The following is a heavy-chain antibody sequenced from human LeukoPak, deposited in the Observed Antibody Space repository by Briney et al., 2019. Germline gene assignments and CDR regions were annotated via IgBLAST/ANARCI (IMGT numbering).Heavy chain of an antibody. V-gene: IGHV3-30*02. CDR2: IRYDGSKK. CDR1: GFSFSSFG. D-gene: IGHD5-12*01. CDR3: AKGGGYEAQYYYYYLDV. J-gene: IGHJ6*03. Sequence: GGSLRLSCAASGFSFSSFGMHWVRQAPGKGLDWVAFIRYDGSKKYYADSVKGRFTISRDSSKNTLYLQMNSLRAEDTAVYYCAKGGGYEAQYYYYYLDVWGKGTTVTISS.